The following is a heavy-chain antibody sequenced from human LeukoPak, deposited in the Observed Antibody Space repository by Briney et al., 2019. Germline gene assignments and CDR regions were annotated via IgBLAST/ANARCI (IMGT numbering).Heavy chain of an antibody. CDR2: MNPNSGNT. CDR1: GYTFTSYD. J-gene: IGHJ5*02. Sequence: GASVKVSCKASGYTFTSYDINWVRQATGQGLEWMGWMNPNSGNTGYAQKFQGRVTMTRNTSISTAYMELSSLRSEDTAVYYCARGCAHHAYGDYDWFDPWGQGTLVTVSS. V-gene: IGHV1-8*01. CDR3: ARGCAHHAYGDYDWFDP. D-gene: IGHD4-17*01.